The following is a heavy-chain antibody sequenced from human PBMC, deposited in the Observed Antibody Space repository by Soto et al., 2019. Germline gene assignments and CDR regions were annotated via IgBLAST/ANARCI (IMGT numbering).Heavy chain of an antibody. CDR1: GGSISSCGYY. D-gene: IGHD6-13*01. Sequence: QVQLQESGPGLVKPSQTLSLTCTVSGGSISSCGYYWSWIRQHPGKGLEWIGYIYYSGSTYYNPSLKSRVTISVDTSKNQFSLKLSSVTAADTVVYYCARDKSAAHPWFDPWGQGTLVTVSS. CDR2: IYYSGST. CDR3: ARDKSAAHPWFDP. J-gene: IGHJ5*02. V-gene: IGHV4-31*03.